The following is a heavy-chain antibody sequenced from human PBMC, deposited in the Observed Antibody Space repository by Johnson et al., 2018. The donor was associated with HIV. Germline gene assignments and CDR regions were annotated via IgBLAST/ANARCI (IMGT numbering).Heavy chain of an antibody. V-gene: IGHV3-11*04. CDR1: GFIFSDYY. J-gene: IGHJ3*02. CDR2: FSSSGTTI. D-gene: IGHD4-11*01. CDR3: ARGLRLDDAFDI. Sequence: QVHLVESGGGLVKPGGSLRLSCAASGFIFSDYYMNWIRQAPGKGLEWVSYFSSSGTTIYYADSVKGRFTISRDNAKNSLYLQMNSLRAEDTAVYYCARGLRLDDAFDIWGQGTMVTVSS.